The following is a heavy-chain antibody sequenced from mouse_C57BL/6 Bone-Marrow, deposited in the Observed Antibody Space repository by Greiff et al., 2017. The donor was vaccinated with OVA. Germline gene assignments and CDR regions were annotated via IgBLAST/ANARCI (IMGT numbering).Heavy chain of an antibody. CDR3: ATYGNYAWFAY. CDR1: GFSLTRYG. CDR2: IWSGGST. J-gene: IGHJ3*01. Sequence: QVQLQQSGPGLVQPSQSLSITCTVSGFSLTRYGVHWVRQSPGKGLEWLGVIWSGGSTDSNAAFISRMSISKDNSKSQLFFKMNSLQSDDTAIYYCATYGNYAWFAYWGQGTLVTVSA. D-gene: IGHD2-1*01. V-gene: IGHV2-2*01.